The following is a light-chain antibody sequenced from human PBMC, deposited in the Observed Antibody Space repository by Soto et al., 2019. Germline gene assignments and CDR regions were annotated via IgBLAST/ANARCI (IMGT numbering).Light chain of an antibody. CDR2: GAS. V-gene: IGKV3-15*01. Sequence: EIVMTQSPATLSVSPGGRATLSCRASQSIGDTLAWYQQKPGQAHRLLIHGASSRVTGFQARFSGSGSGTDFTLTIRSLQSDDFAVYYCKQYDNWPWTFGQGTKVDIK. CDR3: KQYDNWPWT. J-gene: IGKJ1*01. CDR1: QSIGDT.